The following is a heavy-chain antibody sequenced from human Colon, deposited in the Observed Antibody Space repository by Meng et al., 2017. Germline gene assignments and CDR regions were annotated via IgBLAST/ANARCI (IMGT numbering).Heavy chain of an antibody. V-gene: IGHV1-2*06. CDR1: GFTFADYF. Sequence: QVQLVQPGAGVKNPVNSERILCNTSGFTFADYFIHSERQAPGQGCEWMGRIIPKTNSTLFAQNFQGRVTLTGDTSICTAYMDLSSLTPDDTAVYYYARVSSPSVAGASYDYWGQGTLVTVSS. CDR2: IIPKTNST. CDR3: ARVSSPSVAGASYDY. J-gene: IGHJ4*02. D-gene: IGHD6-19*01.